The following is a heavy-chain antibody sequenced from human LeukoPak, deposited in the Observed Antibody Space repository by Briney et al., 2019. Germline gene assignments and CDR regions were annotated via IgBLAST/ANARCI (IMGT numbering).Heavy chain of an antibody. V-gene: IGHV3-48*02. CDR3: ATEQGYAFDY. CDR1: GCSFTDYP. CDR2: IRTTSGGANYA. Sequence: GGSLRLSCATSGCSFTDYPMNWVRQAPGKGLEWMANIRTTSGGANYAYYGDSVKGRVTISRDDVNNTLYLDMNSLRDDDPAVYYCATEQGYAFDYWRQGIL. J-gene: IGHJ4*02. D-gene: IGHD2-15*01.